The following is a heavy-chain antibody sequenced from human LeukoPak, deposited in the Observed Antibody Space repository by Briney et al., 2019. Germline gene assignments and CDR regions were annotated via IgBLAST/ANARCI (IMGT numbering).Heavy chain of an antibody. J-gene: IGHJ4*02. Sequence: SETLSLTCTVSGGSISSYYWSWIRQPPGKGLEWIGYIYCSGYTNYNPSLKSRVTISVDTSKNQFSLQLSSVTPADTAVYFCARDSGSYGSDYWGQGTLVTVSS. CDR3: ARDSGSYGSDY. V-gene: IGHV4-59*01. D-gene: IGHD1-26*01. CDR1: GGSISSYY. CDR2: IYCSGYT.